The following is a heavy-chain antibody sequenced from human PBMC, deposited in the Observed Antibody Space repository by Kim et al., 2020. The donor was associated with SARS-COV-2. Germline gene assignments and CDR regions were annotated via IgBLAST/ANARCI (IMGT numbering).Heavy chain of an antibody. CDR3: AHTGVGERSVAVAAAA. V-gene: IGHV3-7*03. Sequence: GGSLRLSCAASGFTFSSYWMSWVRQAPGKGLEWVANIKGDGSEKYFGDFVKGRFTISRDNAQNSVSLQMDSLRADDTAVYYCAHTGVGERSVAVAAAAWGRGTLVTVSS. CDR1: GFTFSSYW. J-gene: IGHJ5*02. D-gene: IGHD2-21*02. CDR2: IKGDGSEK.